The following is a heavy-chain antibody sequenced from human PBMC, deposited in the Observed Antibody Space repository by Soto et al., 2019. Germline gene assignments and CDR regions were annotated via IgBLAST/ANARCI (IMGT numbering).Heavy chain of an antibody. CDR1: GGSISSGYYY. D-gene: IGHD5-12*01. CDR3: ARGDGYNYFAS. J-gene: IGHJ4*02. Sequence: ASETLSLTCTVSGGSISSGYYYWTWIRQHPGKGLEWIGYIYYSGSTYYNPSLKSRVTISEDTSKNQFSLKLRSVTAADTAVYYCARGDGYNYFASWGQGTLVTVSS. V-gene: IGHV4-31*03. CDR2: IYYSGST.